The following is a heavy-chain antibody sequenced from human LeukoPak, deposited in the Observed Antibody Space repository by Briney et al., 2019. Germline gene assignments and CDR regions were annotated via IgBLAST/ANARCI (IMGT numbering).Heavy chain of an antibody. CDR1: GGTFSSYA. V-gene: IGHV1-69*05. CDR2: IIPIFGTA. CDR3: ARVGLRLGELSSLPIYYFDY. J-gene: IGHJ4*02. Sequence: SVKVSCKASGGTFSSYAISWVRQAPGQGLEWMGGIIPIFGTANYAQKFQGRVTITTDESTSTAYMELSSLRSEDTAVYYCARVGLRLGELSSLPIYYFDYWGQGTLVAVSS. D-gene: IGHD3-16*02.